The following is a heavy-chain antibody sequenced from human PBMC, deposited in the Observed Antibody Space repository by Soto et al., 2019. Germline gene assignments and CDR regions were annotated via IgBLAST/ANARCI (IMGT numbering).Heavy chain of an antibody. Sequence: PSETLSLTCTVSGGSISSSSYYWGWIRQPPGKGLEWIGSIYYSGSTYYNPSLKSRVTISVDTSKNQFSLKLSSVTAADTAVYYCASSWIQLWKYYYGMDVWGQGTTVTAP. CDR2: IYYSGST. CDR3: ASSWIQLWKYYYGMDV. CDR1: GGSISSSSYY. J-gene: IGHJ6*02. V-gene: IGHV4-39*01. D-gene: IGHD5-18*01.